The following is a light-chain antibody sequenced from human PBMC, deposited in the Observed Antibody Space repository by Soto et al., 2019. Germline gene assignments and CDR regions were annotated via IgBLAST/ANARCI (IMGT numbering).Light chain of an antibody. V-gene: IGLV1-40*01. J-gene: IGLJ2*01. CDR1: SSNIGAGYD. CDR2: GNS. CDR3: QSYDSSLSGYVV. Sequence: QSVLTQPPSVSGAPGQRVTISCTGSSSNIGAGYDVHWYQQLPGTAPKLLIYGNSNRPSRVPDRFSGSKSGTSASLAITGLQAEDEADYYCQSYDSSLSGYVVFGGGNQLTVL.